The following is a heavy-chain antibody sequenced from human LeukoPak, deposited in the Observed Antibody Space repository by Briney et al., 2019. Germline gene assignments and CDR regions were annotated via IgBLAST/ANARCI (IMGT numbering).Heavy chain of an antibody. CDR3: ASKDNYYDSYYFDY. D-gene: IGHD3-22*01. J-gene: IGHJ4*02. V-gene: IGHV3-23*01. CDR2: ISGSGGST. CDR1: GFTFSSYA. Sequence: PGGSLRLSCAASGFTFSSYAMSWVRQAPGKGLEGVSAISGSGGSTYSADSVKGRFTISRDNSKNTLYLQMNSLRAEDTAVYYCASKDNYYDSYYFDYWGQGTLVTVSS.